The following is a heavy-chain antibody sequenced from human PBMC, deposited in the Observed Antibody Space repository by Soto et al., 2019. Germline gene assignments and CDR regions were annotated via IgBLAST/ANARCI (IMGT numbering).Heavy chain of an antibody. CDR3: ARDPGAAAGLYYFDY. D-gene: IGHD6-13*01. J-gene: IGHJ4*02. CDR1: GFTFSSYW. V-gene: IGHV3-74*01. CDR2: INSDGSST. Sequence: GALRLSCAASGFTFSSYWMHWVRQAPGKGLVWVSRINSDGSSTSYADSVKGRFTISRDNAKNTLYLQMNSLRAEDTAVYYCARDPGAAAGLYYFDYWGQGTLVTVSS.